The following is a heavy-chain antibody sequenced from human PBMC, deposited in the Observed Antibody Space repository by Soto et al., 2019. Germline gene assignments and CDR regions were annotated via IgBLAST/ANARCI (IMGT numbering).Heavy chain of an antibody. D-gene: IGHD3-9*01. CDR1: GGSISTSNW. Sequence: TSETLSLTCAVSGGSISTSNWWSWVRQPPGKGPEWIGEVYHSGSTNYNPSFKSRVAMSVDYSKNQSSLSLSSVTAADTALYFCARQTGHPQWWFDLWGQGLQVPVSS. CDR3: ARQTGHPQWWFDL. CDR2: VYHSGST. V-gene: IGHV4-4*02. J-gene: IGHJ5*02.